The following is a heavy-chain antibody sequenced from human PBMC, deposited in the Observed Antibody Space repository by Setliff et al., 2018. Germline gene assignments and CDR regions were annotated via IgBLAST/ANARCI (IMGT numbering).Heavy chain of an antibody. CDR2: IFQSGIT. CDR1: GFSITNGYY. CDR3: ARLGGLLVATRPFDY. Sequence: PSETLSLTCAVSGFSITNGYYWGWIRQSPGRGLEWIANIFQSGITFYNPSLKSRVTMSLDTSTNQFSLKLRSVTAADTAVYYCARLGGLLVATRPFDYWGQGIPVTVSS. J-gene: IGHJ4*02. V-gene: IGHV4-38-2*01. D-gene: IGHD5-12*01.